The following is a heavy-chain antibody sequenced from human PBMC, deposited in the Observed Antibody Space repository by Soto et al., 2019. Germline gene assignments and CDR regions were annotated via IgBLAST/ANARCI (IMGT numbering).Heavy chain of an antibody. Sequence: KTSETLSLTCTVSGGSISSGDYYWSWIRQPPGKGLEWIGSIYYSGSTYYNPSLKSRVTISVDTSKNQFSLKLSSVTAADTAVYYCARHEGGSGSYYNLYYYYGMDVWGQGTTVTVSS. CDR3: ARHEGGSGSYYNLYYYYGMDV. CDR1: GGSISSGDYY. J-gene: IGHJ6*02. D-gene: IGHD3-10*01. CDR2: IYYSGST. V-gene: IGHV4-39*01.